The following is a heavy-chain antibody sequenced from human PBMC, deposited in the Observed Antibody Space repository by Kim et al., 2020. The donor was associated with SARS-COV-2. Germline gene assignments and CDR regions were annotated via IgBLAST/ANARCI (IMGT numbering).Heavy chain of an antibody. V-gene: IGHV4-59*01. CDR3: SRVQQLVPGNDAFDI. CDR1: GGSISSYY. CDR2: SYYSGST. J-gene: IGHJ3*02. D-gene: IGHD6-13*01. Sequence: SETLSLTCTVSGGSISSYYWSWIRQPPGKGLEWIGYSYYSGSTNYNPSLNSRVTISVDTSKNQFSLKLSSVTAAATAVSYCSRVQQLVPGNDAFDIWGQGTMVTVSS.